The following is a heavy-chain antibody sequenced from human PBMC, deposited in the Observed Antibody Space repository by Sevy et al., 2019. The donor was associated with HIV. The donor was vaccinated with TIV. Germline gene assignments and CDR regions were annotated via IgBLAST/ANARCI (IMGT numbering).Heavy chain of an antibody. CDR3: ARDGMRPTYYDFWSGYQTLYGMDV. CDR1: GFTFSSYA. V-gene: IGHV3-30-3*01. Sequence: GSLRLSCAASGFTFSSYAMHWVRQAPGKGLEWVAVISYDGSNKYYADSVKGRFTISRDNSKNTLYLQMNGLRAEDTAVYYCARDGMRPTYYDFWSGYQTLYGMDVWGQGTTVTVSS. CDR2: ISYDGSNK. J-gene: IGHJ6*02. D-gene: IGHD3-3*01.